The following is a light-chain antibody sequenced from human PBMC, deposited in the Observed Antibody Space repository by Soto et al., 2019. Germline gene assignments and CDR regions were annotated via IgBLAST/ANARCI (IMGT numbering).Light chain of an antibody. V-gene: IGLV2-14*01. CDR2: EVS. CDR1: SXDVGGYNY. CDR3: SSYTSSIPYV. J-gene: IGLJ1*01. Sequence: QSALTQPASVSGSPGQSITIYCTGTSXDVGGYNYVSWYQQHPGKAPKLMIYEVSNRPSGVSNRFSGSKSGNTASLTISGLQAEDEADYYCSSYTSSIPYVFGTGTKVTVL.